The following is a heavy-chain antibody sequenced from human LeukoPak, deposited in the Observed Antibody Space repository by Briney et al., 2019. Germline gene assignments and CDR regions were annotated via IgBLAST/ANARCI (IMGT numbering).Heavy chain of an antibody. J-gene: IGHJ4*02. CDR3: ARGRREVVVGATFDY. CDR2: INPNSGGT. Sequence: ASVKVSCKASGYAFTGSYMHWVRQAPGQGLEWMGWINPNSGGTNFAQKFQGRVTMTRDTSISTAYMEVSRLRSDDTAVYYCARGRREVVVGATFDYWGQGTLVTVSS. V-gene: IGHV1-2*02. D-gene: IGHD2-15*01. CDR1: GYAFTGSY.